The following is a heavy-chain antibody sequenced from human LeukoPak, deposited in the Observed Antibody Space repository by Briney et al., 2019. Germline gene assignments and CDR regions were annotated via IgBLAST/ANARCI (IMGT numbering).Heavy chain of an antibody. Sequence: ASGKVSCKASGYTFTYRYLHWVRQARGQALEWMGWITPFNGNTNDAQKFQDRVTITRYRSMSTAYMELGSRRSEDTAMYYCARSMGTGTTLSVGAFDIWGQGTMVTVSS. V-gene: IGHV1-45*02. CDR1: GYTFTYRY. J-gene: IGHJ3*02. D-gene: IGHD1-7*01. CDR2: ITPFNGNT. CDR3: ARSMGTGTTLSVGAFDI.